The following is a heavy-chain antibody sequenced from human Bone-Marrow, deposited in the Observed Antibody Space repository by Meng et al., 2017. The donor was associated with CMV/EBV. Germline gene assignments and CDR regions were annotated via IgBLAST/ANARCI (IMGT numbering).Heavy chain of an antibody. CDR2: ISYDGNTN. Sequence: GESLKISCAASGCTFSTYAMHWVRQTPGKGLEWMAVISYDGNTNYYADSVKGRFTISRDDSKSTLYLEMNSLRVEDTAVYYCARDVDVRLQVCYGMAVWGQGTTVTVSS. CDR3: ARDVDVRLQVCYGMAV. J-gene: IGHJ6*02. CDR1: GCTFSTYA. D-gene: IGHD2-15*01. V-gene: IGHV3-30-3*01.